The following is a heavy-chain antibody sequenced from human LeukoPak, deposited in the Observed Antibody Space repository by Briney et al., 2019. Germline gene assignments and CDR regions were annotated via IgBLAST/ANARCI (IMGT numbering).Heavy chain of an antibody. D-gene: IGHD2-2*01. CDR3: VRDYCSSTSCLFDY. CDR2: INPNSGDT. V-gene: IGHV1-2*06. J-gene: IGHJ4*02. Sequence: GASVKVSCKASGYTFTGYHMHWVRQAPGQGLEWMGRINPNSGDTNYAQKFQGRVAMTRDTSISTAFMELTRLRSDDTAVYYCVRDYCSSTSCLFDYWGQGTLVTVSS. CDR1: GYTFTGYH.